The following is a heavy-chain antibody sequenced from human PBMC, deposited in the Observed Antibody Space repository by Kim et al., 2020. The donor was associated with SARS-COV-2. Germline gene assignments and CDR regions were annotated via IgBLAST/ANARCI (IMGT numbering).Heavy chain of an antibody. V-gene: IGHV3-30*05. D-gene: IGHD1-26*01. J-gene: IGHJ4*02. Sequence: YADTVKGRFTIARANTKNTLYLQMNSLRDDSTAVFCCARTPGGSYFHCDSWGQGSLVTVSS. CDR3: ARTPGGSYFHCDS.